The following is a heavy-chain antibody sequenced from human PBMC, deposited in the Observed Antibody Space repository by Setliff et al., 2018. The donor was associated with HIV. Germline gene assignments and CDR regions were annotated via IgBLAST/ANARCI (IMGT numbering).Heavy chain of an antibody. Sequence: KPSETLSLTFTVSGGSISSYYWSWIRQPPGKGLEWIGYIYYSGSTNYNPSLKSRVTISVDTSKNQFSLKLSSVTAADTAVYYCARVNPNPHSMVSDYYYYVGVWGKGTTVTVSS. CDR2: IYYSGST. J-gene: IGHJ6*03. V-gene: IGHV4-59*08. CDR1: GGSISSYY. CDR3: ARVNPNPHSMVSDYYYYVGV. D-gene: IGHD5-18*01.